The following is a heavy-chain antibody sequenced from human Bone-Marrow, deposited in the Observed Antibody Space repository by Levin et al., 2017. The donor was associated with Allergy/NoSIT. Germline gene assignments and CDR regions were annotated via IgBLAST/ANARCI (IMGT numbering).Heavy chain of an antibody. CDR2: IYYTGST. D-gene: IGHD5-12*01. Sequence: PSQTLSLTCTVSDGSITPHFWTWVRQAPGKGLEWIAYIYYTGSTTYNPSLKSRVSISVDVSRNRVSLEVDSVTAADTAVYYCARVLHNGYDSSRGYSYYYYMDVWGKGTTVIVSS. CDR3: ARVLHNGYDSSRGYSYYYYMDV. V-gene: IGHV4-59*11. J-gene: IGHJ6*03. CDR1: DGSITPHF.